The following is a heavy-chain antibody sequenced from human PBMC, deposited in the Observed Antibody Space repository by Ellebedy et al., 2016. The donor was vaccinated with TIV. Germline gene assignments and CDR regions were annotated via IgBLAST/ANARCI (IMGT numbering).Heavy chain of an antibody. D-gene: IGHD3-10*01. CDR3: ARVQRRITMLRGVFYMDV. CDR1: GFTFSNYA. CDR2: ISPTGGNT. V-gene: IGHV3-23*01. Sequence: GESLKISCAASGFTFSNYAMGWVRQAPGKGLHWVSFISPTGGNTNYADSVKGRFTMSRDNAKNSVFLQMNSLRADETAVYFCARVQRRITMLRGVFYMDVWGKGTTVTVSS. J-gene: IGHJ6*03.